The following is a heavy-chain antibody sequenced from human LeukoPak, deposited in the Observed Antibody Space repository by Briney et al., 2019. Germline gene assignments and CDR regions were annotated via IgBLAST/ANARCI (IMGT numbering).Heavy chain of an antibody. CDR1: GGSISSGDYY. CDR2: IYYSGST. D-gene: IGHD5-18*01. J-gene: IGHJ6*03. Sequence: SQTLSLTCTVSGGSISSGDYYWSWIRQPPGKGLEWIGYIYYSGSTYYNPSLKSRVTISVDTSKNQFSLKLSSVTAADTAVYYCARLGTKRGYSYGYKYYYYMDVWGKGTTVTVSS. V-gene: IGHV4-30-4*01. CDR3: ARLGTKRGYSYGYKYYYYMDV.